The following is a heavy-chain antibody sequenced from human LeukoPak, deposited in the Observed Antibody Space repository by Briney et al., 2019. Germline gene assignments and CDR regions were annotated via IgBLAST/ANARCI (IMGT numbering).Heavy chain of an antibody. Sequence: GGSLRLSCAASGFIFSNYWMTWVRQAPGQGLEWVAHRRQDGSERHYVDSVKDRFTISRDNAKNSLDLQMDSLRAEDTAVYYCARDWGSTGYDLYDSWGQGTLVTVSS. CDR3: ARDWGSTGYDLYDS. CDR1: GFIFSNYW. D-gene: IGHD5-12*01. J-gene: IGHJ4*02. CDR2: RRQDGSER. V-gene: IGHV3-7*01.